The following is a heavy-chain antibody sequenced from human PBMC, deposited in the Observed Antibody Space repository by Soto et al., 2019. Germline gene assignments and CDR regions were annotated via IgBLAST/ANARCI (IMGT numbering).Heavy chain of an antibody. CDR3: VRGGGGGLFDP. J-gene: IGHJ5*02. CDR2: ISPGSRYP. V-gene: IGHV3-11*06. CDR1: GFTLGDSY. Sequence: GESLKISCTGSGFTLGDSYMSWIRQAPGKGLEWLSYISPGSRYPAYADSVKGRFTISRDNAKRSLYLQMMSLTAEDTAIYYCVRGGGGGLFDPWGQGTMGTVSS. D-gene: IGHD2-15*01.